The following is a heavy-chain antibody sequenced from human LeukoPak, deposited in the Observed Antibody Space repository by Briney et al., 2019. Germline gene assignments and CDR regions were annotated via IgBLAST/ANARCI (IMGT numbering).Heavy chain of an antibody. V-gene: IGHV3-23*01. J-gene: IGHJ5*02. CDR2: ISGSGGSI. CDR1: GFTFSTYA. Sequence: GSLRLSCAASGFTFSTYALSWVRQAPGKGLEWVSVISGSGGSIYYADSVKGRFTISRDNSKNTLYLQMNSLRAEDTAVYYCAKDSRGSSAWNHWGQGTLVTVSS. D-gene: IGHD2-2*01. CDR3: AKDSRGSSAWNH.